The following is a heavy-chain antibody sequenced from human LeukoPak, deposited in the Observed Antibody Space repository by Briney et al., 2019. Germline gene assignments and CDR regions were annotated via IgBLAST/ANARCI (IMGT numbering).Heavy chain of an antibody. V-gene: IGHV4-59*12. CDR1: GGSISSYY. CDR3: ARDRGYSYGFDY. J-gene: IGHJ4*02. CDR2: IYYSGST. Sequence: SETLSLTCTVSGGSISSYYWSWIRQPPGKGLEWIGYIYYSGSTNYNPSLKSRVTISVHTSKNQFSLNLSSVTAADTAAYYCARDRGYSYGFDYWGRGTLVTVSP. D-gene: IGHD5-18*01.